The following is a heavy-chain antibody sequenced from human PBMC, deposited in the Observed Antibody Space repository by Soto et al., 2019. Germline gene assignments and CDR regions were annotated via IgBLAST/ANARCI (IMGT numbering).Heavy chain of an antibody. D-gene: IGHD2-21*01. Sequence: PSETLSLTCTVSGGSITSYYWNWIRQPPGEGLESIGYAYHSGFTSYKPSLKSRVTISLDTSKNQFSLKLTSVTAADTAVYYCARMAXSYCDSTCYSEGVWIDHWGQGTLVTVSS. V-gene: IGHV4-59*01. CDR3: ARMAXSYCDSTCYSEGVWIDH. CDR1: GGSITSYY. J-gene: IGHJ4*02. CDR2: AYHSGFT.